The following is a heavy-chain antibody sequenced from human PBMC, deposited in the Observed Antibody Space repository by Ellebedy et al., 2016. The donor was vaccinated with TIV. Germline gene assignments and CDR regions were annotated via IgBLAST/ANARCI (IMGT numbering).Heavy chain of an antibody. CDR2: TSAYNGNT. V-gene: IGHV1-18*01. CDR1: GGNFRSYT. Sequence: ASVKVSCKSSGGNFRSYTISWVRQAPGQGLEWMGWTSAYNGNTDFAQKLQGRVTMTTDTSTSTAYMELRSLRSDDTAVYYCARDGQGYCSSSSCSALIDYWGQGTLVTVSS. D-gene: IGHD2-2*01. J-gene: IGHJ4*02. CDR3: ARDGQGYCSSSSCSALIDY.